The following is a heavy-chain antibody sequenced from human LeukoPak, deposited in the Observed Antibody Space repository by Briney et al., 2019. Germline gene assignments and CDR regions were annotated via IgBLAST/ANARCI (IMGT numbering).Heavy chain of an antibody. CDR1: NGSLSPYF. J-gene: IGHJ6*03. CDR2: INHSGSS. D-gene: IGHD3-9*01. Sequence: KPSETLSLTCAVSNGSLSPYFWSWIRQPPGKGLEWIGEINHSGSSNYNPSLKSRVTISVETSKNQFSLKLRSVTAADTAVYYCARLTSVSIPPRAGYYWYIDVWGKGTTVTVSS. CDR3: ARLTSVSIPPRAGYYWYIDV. V-gene: IGHV4-34*01.